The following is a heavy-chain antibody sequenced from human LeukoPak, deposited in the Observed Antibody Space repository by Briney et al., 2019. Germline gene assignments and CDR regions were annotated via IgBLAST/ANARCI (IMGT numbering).Heavy chain of an antibody. V-gene: IGHV3-20*01. CDR1: GFTFDNYG. Sequence: GGSLRLPCAASGFTFDNYGMSWVRQSPGKGLEWVSAVNWNGGSTGYADSVKGRFTISRDNAKNSLYLQMNSLRAEDTALYHCVKERQAYGYVIWGTFDPWGQGTLVTVSS. CDR3: VKERQAYGYVIWGTFDP. D-gene: IGHD5-12*01. J-gene: IGHJ5*02. CDR2: VNWNGGST.